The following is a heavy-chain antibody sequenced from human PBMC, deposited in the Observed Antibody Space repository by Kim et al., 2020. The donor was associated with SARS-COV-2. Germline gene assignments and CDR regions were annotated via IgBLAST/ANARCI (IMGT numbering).Heavy chain of an antibody. CDR3: ARDRSGSYFDAFDI. CDR2: ISSSSSYI. D-gene: IGHD1-26*01. CDR1: GFTFSSYS. J-gene: IGHJ3*02. V-gene: IGHV3-21*01. Sequence: GGSLRLSCAASGFTFSSYSMNWVRQAPGKGLEWVSSISSSSSYIYYADSVKGRFTISRDNAKNSLYLQMNSLRAEDTAVYYCARDRSGSYFDAFDIWGQGTMVTVSS.